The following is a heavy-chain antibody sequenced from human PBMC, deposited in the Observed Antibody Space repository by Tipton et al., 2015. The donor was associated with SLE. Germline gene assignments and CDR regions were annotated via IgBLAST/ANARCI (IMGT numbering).Heavy chain of an antibody. CDR3: AKGGASSQWFDP. D-gene: IGHD6-6*01. CDR2: SHYGGNT. Sequence: TLSLTCSVSGGSISSGGYYWSWIRQHPGKGLEWIGYSHYGGNTYYNTSLKSRVTISVDTSKNQFSLKLSSVTAADTAVYYCAKGGASSQWFDPWGQGTLVTVSS. J-gene: IGHJ5*02. CDR1: GGSISSGGYY. V-gene: IGHV4-31*03.